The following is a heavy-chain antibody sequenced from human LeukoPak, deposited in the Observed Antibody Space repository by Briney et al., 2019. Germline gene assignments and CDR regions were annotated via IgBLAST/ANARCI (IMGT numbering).Heavy chain of an antibody. J-gene: IGHJ2*01. Sequence: SETLSLTCSVSGGSISSSSYYWGWIPQPPGKGLEWIGSIYYSDAAYYNPSLKGRVAISIDTSKNQFSLKVSSVTAADTAVYYCARQTTVRPSSWYFDLWGRGTLVTVSS. CDR2: IYYSDAA. V-gene: IGHV4-39*01. CDR3: ARQTTVRPSSWYFDL. CDR1: GGSISSSSYY. D-gene: IGHD4-11*01.